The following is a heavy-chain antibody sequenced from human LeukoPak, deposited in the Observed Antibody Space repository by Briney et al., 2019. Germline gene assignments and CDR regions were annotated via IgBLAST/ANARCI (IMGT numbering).Heavy chain of an antibody. CDR1: GGSISSYY. CDR3: ARHGVPRYSPPGGYFDY. V-gene: IGHV4-59*08. D-gene: IGHD5-18*01. CDR2: TYYSGST. Sequence: PSETLSLTCTVSGGSISSYYWSWVRQPPGKGLEWIGYTYYSGSTNYNPSLKSRVTISVHTSKHQFSLKLTSVTAADTAVYYCARHGVPRYSPPGGYFDYWGQGTLVTVSS. J-gene: IGHJ4*02.